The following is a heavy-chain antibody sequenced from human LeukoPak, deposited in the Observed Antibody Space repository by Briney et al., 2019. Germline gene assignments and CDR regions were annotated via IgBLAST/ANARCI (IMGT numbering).Heavy chain of an antibody. CDR2: INHNGNVN. J-gene: IGHJ6*02. CDR3: ARGGGLDV. V-gene: IGHV3-7*03. CDR1: GFSFGNYA. Sequence: GGSLRLSCAASGFSFGNYAMSWVRQAPGKGLEWVASINHNGNVNYYVDSVKGRFTISRDNAKNSLYLQMSNLRAEDTAVYFCARGGGLDVWGQGATVTVSS. D-gene: IGHD3-16*01.